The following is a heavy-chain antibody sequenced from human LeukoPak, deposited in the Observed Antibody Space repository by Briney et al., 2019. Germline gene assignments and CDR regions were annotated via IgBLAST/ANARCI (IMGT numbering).Heavy chain of an antibody. CDR3: VRQQTSHGNFDY. D-gene: IGHD1-26*01. CDR1: GFTFSNHA. Sequence: PGGSLRLSCATSGFTFSNHAMRWVRQATGKGLEWVSAIGTAGDTFYPGSVKGRFTISRENAKNSLSLQMNSLRAEDTAVYYCVRQQTSHGNFDYWGQGTLVTVSS. V-gene: IGHV3-13*01. CDR2: IGTAGDT. J-gene: IGHJ4*02.